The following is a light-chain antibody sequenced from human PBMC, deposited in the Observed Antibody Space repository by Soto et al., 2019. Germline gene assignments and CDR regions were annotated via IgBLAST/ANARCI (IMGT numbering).Light chain of an antibody. Sequence: QSALTQPASVSGSPGQSITISCTGTSSDVGGYNYVSWYQQHPGKAPKLMIDDVSNRPSRVSNRFAGSKSGNTASLTISGLQAEDEADYYCISYTSSSTLVVFGGGTKLTVL. CDR3: ISYTSSSTLVV. V-gene: IGLV2-14*01. CDR2: DVS. J-gene: IGLJ2*01. CDR1: SSDVGGYNY.